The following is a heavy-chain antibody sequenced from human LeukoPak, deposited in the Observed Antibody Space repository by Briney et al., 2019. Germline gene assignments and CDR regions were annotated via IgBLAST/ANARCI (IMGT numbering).Heavy chain of an antibody. CDR1: GGSISSYY. V-gene: IGHV4-59*08. CDR2: IYYSGST. Sequence: SETLSPTCTVSGGSISSYYWSWIRQPPGKGLEWIGYIYYSGSTNYNPSLKSRVTISVDTSKNQFSLKLSSVTAADTAVYYCARHLAAAGLFDYWGQGTLVTVSS. J-gene: IGHJ4*02. D-gene: IGHD6-13*01. CDR3: ARHLAAAGLFDY.